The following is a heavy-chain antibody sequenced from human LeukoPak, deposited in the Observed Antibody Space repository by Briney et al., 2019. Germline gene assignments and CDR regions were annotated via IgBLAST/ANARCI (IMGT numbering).Heavy chain of an antibody. CDR1: GFTFSNYW. Sequence: PGGSLRLSCAASGFTFSNYWMSWVRQAPGKELEWVANIKQDGSEIYYVDSVKGRFTISRDNAKNSLYQQMNSLRAEDTAVYYCVRDKLTGASRLDYWGQGTLLTVSS. CDR3: VRDKLTGASRLDY. V-gene: IGHV3-7*03. CDR2: IKQDGSEI. J-gene: IGHJ4*02. D-gene: IGHD7-27*01.